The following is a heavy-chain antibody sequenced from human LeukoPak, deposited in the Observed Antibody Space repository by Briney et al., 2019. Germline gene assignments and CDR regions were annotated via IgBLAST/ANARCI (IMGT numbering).Heavy chain of an antibody. CDR3: VKDVGGSYAFDC. V-gene: IGHV3-64D*09. CDR2: INDNGGRT. CDR1: GFTFSRYA. Sequence: GGSLRLSCSASGFTFSRYAMHWVRQAPGKGLEYVSGINDNGGRTHYGDSVKGRFSNSRDNSKNTLHLQMSTLRAEDTALYYCVKDVGGSYAFDCWGQGILVTVAS. D-gene: IGHD1-26*01. J-gene: IGHJ4*02.